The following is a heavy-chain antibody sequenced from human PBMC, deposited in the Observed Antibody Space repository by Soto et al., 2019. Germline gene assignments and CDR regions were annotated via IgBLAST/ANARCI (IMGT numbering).Heavy chain of an antibody. J-gene: IGHJ6*03. D-gene: IGHD3-10*01. Sequence: PSETLSLTCTVSGASISSYYWSWIRQPQGKGLMWFGYIYYSGSTNYNPSLKSRVTISVDTSKNQFSLKLSSVTAADTAVYYCARGVGLWFGELEYYYYYMDVWGKGTTVTVSS. V-gene: IGHV4-59*01. CDR2: IYYSGST. CDR3: ARGVGLWFGELEYYYYYMDV. CDR1: GASISSYY.